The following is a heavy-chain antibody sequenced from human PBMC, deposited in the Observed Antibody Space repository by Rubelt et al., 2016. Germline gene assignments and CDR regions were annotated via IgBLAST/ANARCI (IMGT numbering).Heavy chain of an antibody. V-gene: IGHV3-30*01. D-gene: IGHD3-9*01. CDR2: ISYDGSNK. J-gene: IGHJ4*02. CDR3: ARGTLRYFDLYYFDY. Sequence: GAIISYDGSNKYYADSVKGRFTISRDNSKNTLYLQMNSLRTEDTAVYYCARGTLRYFDLYYFDYWGQGTLVTVSS.